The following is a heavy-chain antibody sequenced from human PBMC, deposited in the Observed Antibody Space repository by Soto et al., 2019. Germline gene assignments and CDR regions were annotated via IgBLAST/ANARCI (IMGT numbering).Heavy chain of an antibody. Sequence: QLQLQESGPGLVKPSETLSLTCTVSCGSISSSNYYWGWIRQPPGKGLEWIGSIHYVGNTYYNPSLKSRDTISVDTSKNQFCLKLSSVTAADTAVYFCARRSIPAAANDYWCQGTLVTVSS. J-gene: IGHJ4*02. CDR2: IHYVGNT. CDR1: CGSISSSNYY. CDR3: ARRSIPAAANDY. V-gene: IGHV4-39*01. D-gene: IGHD6-13*01.